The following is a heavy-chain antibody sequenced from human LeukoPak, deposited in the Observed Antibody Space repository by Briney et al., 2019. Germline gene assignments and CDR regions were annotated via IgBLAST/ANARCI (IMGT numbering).Heavy chain of an antibody. V-gene: IGHV3-23*01. Sequence: GGSLRLSCAASGFTFSSYAMSWVRQAPGKGLEWFSAISDRGGSTYYADSVKGRFTISRDNSKNTLFLQMNSLRAEDTAVYYCAKRGTTMEKEGFDYWGQGTLVTVSS. CDR3: AKRGTTMEKEGFDY. J-gene: IGHJ4*02. CDR2: ISDRGGST. D-gene: IGHD5-18*01. CDR1: GFTFSSYA.